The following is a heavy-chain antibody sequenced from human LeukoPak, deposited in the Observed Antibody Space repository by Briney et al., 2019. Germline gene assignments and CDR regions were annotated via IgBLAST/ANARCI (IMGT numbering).Heavy chain of an antibody. V-gene: IGHV3-53*01. CDR3: ARVTGYMIEDYFDY. CDR2: IYSGGST. CDR1: GFTVSCNH. Sequence: GGSLRLSCAASGFTVSCNHMSWVRQATGKGLEWVAVIYSGGSTYYADSVKGRFTISRDNSKNTLYLQMNSLRAEDTAVYYCARVTGYMIEDYFDYWGQGTLVTVSS. J-gene: IGHJ4*02. D-gene: IGHD3-22*01.